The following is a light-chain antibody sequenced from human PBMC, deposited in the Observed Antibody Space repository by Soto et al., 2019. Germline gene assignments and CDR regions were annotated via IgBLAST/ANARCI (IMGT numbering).Light chain of an antibody. Sequence: VMTQSPATLSVSPGERVTLSCRASQSISTNLAWYQRKPGQAPRLLINGASTRATGIPARFSGSGSGTQFTLTISSLQSEDFGTYYCQQYNTWPGTFGQGTKVDIK. J-gene: IGKJ1*01. CDR2: GAS. CDR3: QQYNTWPGT. V-gene: IGKV3-15*01. CDR1: QSISTN.